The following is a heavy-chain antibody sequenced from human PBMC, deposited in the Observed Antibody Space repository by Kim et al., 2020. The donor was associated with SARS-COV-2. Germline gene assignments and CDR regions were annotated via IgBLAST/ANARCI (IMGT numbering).Heavy chain of an antibody. CDR2: ISAGGNSI. CDR1: GFTFSSYE. CDR3: ARAEGPYQRGWFDP. J-gene: IGHJ5*02. D-gene: IGHD2-2*01. V-gene: IGHV3-48*03. Sequence: GGSLRLSCAASGFTFSSYEMSWVRQAPGKGLEWVSYISAGGNSIYYADSVKGRFTISRDNAKNSLYLQLNSLRAEDTAIYYCARAEGPYQRGWFDPWGQGTLLTVSS.